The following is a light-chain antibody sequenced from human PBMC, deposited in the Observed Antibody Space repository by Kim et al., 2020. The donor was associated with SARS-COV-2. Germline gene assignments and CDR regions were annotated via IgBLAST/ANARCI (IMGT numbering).Light chain of an antibody. CDR1: SNNVGNQG. Sequence: QAGLTQPPSVSKGLRQTATLTYTGNSNNVGNQGVAWLQQHQGHPPKLLSFRNNNRPSGISERLSASGSGNTASLTITGLQPEDEADYYCSAWDSSLSAWVFGGGTQLTVL. V-gene: IGLV10-54*01. CDR2: RNN. CDR3: SAWDSSLSAWV. J-gene: IGLJ3*02.